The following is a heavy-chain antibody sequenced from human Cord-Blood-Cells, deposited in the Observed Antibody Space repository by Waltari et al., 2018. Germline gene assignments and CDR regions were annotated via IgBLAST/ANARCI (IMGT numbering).Heavy chain of an antibody. V-gene: IGHV3-53*04. D-gene: IGHD1-1*01. CDR1: GFTVSSKY. Sequence: EVQLVESGGGLVQPGGSLRLSCAASGFTVSSKYMSWVRQAPGKGREWVLVIYRGGSTYYADAVKGRFTISRHNAKNTLYLQMNSLRAEDTAVYYCARDVEYYGMDVWGQGTTVTVSS. J-gene: IGHJ6*02. CDR3: ARDVEYYGMDV. CDR2: IYRGGST.